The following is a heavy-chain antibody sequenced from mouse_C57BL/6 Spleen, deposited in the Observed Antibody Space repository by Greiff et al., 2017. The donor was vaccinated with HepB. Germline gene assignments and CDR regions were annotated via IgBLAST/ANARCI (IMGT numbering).Heavy chain of an antibody. V-gene: IGHV1-55*01. Sequence: QVQLKEPGAELVKPGASVKMSCKASGYTFTSYWITWVKQRPGQGLEWIGDIYPGSGSTNYNEKFKSKATLTVDTSSSTAYMQLSSLTSEDSAVYYCARLSYGSSYFDYWGQGTTLTVSS. CDR1: GYTFTSYW. D-gene: IGHD1-1*01. CDR2: IYPGSGST. CDR3: ARLSYGSSYFDY. J-gene: IGHJ2*01.